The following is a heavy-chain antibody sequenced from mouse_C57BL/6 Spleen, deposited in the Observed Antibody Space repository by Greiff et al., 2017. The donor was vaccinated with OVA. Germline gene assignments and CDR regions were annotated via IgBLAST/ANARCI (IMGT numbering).Heavy chain of an antibody. CDR3: ARRGSYDGYYWYFDV. D-gene: IGHD2-3*01. CDR1: GYTFTSYW. V-gene: IGHV1-69*01. Sequence: VQLQQPGAELVMPGASVKLSCNASGYTFTSYWMHWVKQRPGQGLEWIGEIDPSDSYTNYNQKFKGKSTLTVDKSSSTAYMQLSSLTSEDSAVYYCARRGSYDGYYWYFDVWGTGTTVTVSS. J-gene: IGHJ1*03. CDR2: IDPSDSYT.